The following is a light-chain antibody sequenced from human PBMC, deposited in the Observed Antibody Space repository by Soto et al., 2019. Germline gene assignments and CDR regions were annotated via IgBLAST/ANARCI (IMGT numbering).Light chain of an antibody. J-gene: IGLJ2*01. Sequence: QSVLTQPPSVSAAPGQKVTISCSGTSSNIGDNYVSWYQQLPGADPRILMYENNNRLSATTDRFSGGKSGTSATLDITGLQTGDEADYYCLSSDRSLSVGGVFGGGTKVTVL. CDR2: ENN. CDR3: LSSDRSLSVGGV. CDR1: SSNIGDNY. V-gene: IGLV1-51*02.